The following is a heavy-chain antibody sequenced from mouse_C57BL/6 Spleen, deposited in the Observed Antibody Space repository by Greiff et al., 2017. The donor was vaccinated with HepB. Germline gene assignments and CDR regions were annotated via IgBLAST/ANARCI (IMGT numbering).Heavy chain of an antibody. V-gene: IGHV1-82*01. D-gene: IGHD2-3*01. Sequence: VQLQQSGPELVKPGASVKISCKASGYAFSSSWMNRVKQRPGKGLEWIGRIYPGDGDTNYNGKFKGKATLTADKSSSTAYMQLSSLTSEDSAVYFCARERLLRDFDVWGTGTTVTVSS. CDR1: GYAFSSSW. J-gene: IGHJ1*03. CDR3: ARERLLRDFDV. CDR2: IYPGDGDT.